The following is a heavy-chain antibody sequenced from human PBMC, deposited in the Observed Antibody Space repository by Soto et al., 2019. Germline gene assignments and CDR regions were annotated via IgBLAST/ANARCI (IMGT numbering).Heavy chain of an antibody. V-gene: IGHV3-15*01. CDR1: GFTFNTAW. D-gene: IGHD2-2*01. CDR2: IKTRAEGVTT. CDR3: AADTPVFGQGEFEY. Sequence: PGGSLRLSCEASGFTFNTAWMTWLRRAPGKGLEWVALIKTRAEGVTTHYAAPVKDRFTVSRDDSQNRVYLQLNSLKTEDTAVYYCAADTPVFGQGEFEYWGQGIQVTVS. J-gene: IGHJ4*02.